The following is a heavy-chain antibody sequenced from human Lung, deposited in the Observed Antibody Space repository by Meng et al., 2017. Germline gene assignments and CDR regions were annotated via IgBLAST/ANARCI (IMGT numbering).Heavy chain of an antibody. CDR2: ISNNGDT. Sequence: VDAGGGLVQPWDALELSCKTGGFTFSNYGMSWVRQAPGKGLEWVATISNNGDTHYADSMMGRFIISRDDSKNTLYLQVSSLRAEDTAVYYCARDCCSEIGPIDYWGQGTLVTVSS. D-gene: IGHD2-15*01. J-gene: IGHJ4*02. V-gene: IGHV3-23*04. CDR3: ARDCCSEIGPIDY. CDR1: GFTFSNYG.